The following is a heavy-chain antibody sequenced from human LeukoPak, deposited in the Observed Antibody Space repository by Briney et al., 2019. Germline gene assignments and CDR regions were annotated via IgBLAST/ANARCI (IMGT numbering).Heavy chain of an antibody. CDR1: GGSISSYY. Sequence: PSETLSLTCTVSGGSISSYYWTWIWQPPCQGLDLNGYIYYSWSTNYNPSLKSRVTISVDTSKNQFSLKLSSVTAADTAVYYCARLLGSHINYFDPWGQGTLVTVSS. D-gene: IGHD2-21*01. J-gene: IGHJ5*02. CDR3: ARLLGSHINYFDP. V-gene: IGHV4-59*08. CDR2: IYYSWST.